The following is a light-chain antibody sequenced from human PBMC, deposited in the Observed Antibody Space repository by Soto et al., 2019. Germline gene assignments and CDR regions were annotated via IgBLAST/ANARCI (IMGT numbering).Light chain of an antibody. V-gene: IGLV2-14*01. CDR3: SSYTSSSTRGVV. CDR2: EVS. Sequence: QSALTQPASVSGSPGQSITISCTGTSSDVGGYNYVSWYQQHPGKAPKIMIYEVSNRPSGVSNRFSGSKSRNTASLTISWRQAEDEADYYCSSYTSSSTRGVVFGGGTKVTVL. J-gene: IGLJ2*01. CDR1: SSDVGGYNY.